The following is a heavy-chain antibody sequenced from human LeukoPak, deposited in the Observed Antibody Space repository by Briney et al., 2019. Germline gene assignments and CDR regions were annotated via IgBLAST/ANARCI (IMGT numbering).Heavy chain of an antibody. CDR2: IFPGDSDT. CDR3: ARGGWLDDY. V-gene: IGHV5-51*01. J-gene: IGHJ4*02. Sequence: GESLKISCRGSGYTFTNYWIGWVRQMPGKDLEWMGIIFPGDSDTRYSPSFQGQVTISADKSISTAYLQWTTLKASDTAMYYCARGGWLDDYWGQGTLVTVSS. CDR1: GYTFTNYW. D-gene: IGHD6-19*01.